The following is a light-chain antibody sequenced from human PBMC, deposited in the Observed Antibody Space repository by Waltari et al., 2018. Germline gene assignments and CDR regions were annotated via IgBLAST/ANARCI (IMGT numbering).Light chain of an antibody. CDR3: QQRSDWPPTWT. CDR2: DAS. V-gene: IGKV3-11*01. J-gene: IGKJ1*01. CDR1: QSISIY. Sequence: EVVLTQSPATLSLSPGDRATLSCRASQSISIYLAWYQHKPAQAPRLRIFDASNRATCIPARFSGSGFGTDFTLTISNLEPEDSAVYYCQQRSDWPPTWTFGQGTKVEMK.